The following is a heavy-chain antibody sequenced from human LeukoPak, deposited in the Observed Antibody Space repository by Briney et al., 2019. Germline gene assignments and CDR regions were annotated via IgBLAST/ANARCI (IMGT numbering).Heavy chain of an antibody. CDR2: ISGSGGST. D-gene: IGHD4-17*01. CDR3: ARPMTTVTTWNGDFDY. CDR1: GFTFSSYA. J-gene: IGHJ4*02. V-gene: IGHV3-23*01. Sequence: GGSLRLSCAASGFTFSSYAMSWVRQAPGKGLEWVSAISGSGGSTYYPDSVKGRFTISRDNSKNTLYLQMNSLRAEDTAVYYCARPMTTVTTWNGDFDYWGQGTLVTVSS.